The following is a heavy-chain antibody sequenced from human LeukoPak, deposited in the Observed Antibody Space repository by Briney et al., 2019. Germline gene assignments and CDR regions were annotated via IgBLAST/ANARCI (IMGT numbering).Heavy chain of an antibody. V-gene: IGHV1-18*01. CDR1: GYTFTSYG. CDR2: ISAYNGNT. J-gene: IGHJ5*02. D-gene: IGHD4-17*01. CDR3: ARVRLATVTTGWFDP. Sequence: GASVKVSCKASGYTFTSYGISWVRQAPGQGLEWMGWISAYNGNTNYAQKLQGRVTMTTDTSTSTAYMELRSLRSDGTAVYYCARVRLATVTTGWFDPWGQGTLVTVSS.